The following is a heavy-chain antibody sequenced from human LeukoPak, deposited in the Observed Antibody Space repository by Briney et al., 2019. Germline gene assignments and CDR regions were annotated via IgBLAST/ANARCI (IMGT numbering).Heavy chain of an antibody. D-gene: IGHD6-13*01. CDR3: ARDPIAAAGTGYFQH. J-gene: IGHJ1*01. CDR1: GGSISSGGYY. V-gene: IGHV4-31*03. CDR2: IYYSGST. Sequence: SETLSLACTVSGGSISSGGYYWSWIRQHPGKGLEWIGYIYYSGSTYYNPSLKSRVTISVDTSKNQFSLKLSSVTAADTAVYYCARDPIAAAGTGYFQHWGQGTLVTVSS.